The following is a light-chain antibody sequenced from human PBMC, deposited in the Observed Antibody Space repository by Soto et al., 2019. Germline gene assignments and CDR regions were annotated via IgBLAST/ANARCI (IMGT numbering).Light chain of an antibody. CDR3: QQYGSSPWT. CDR2: GTS. V-gene: IGKV3-20*01. Sequence: EIVLPESPGTLSLSPGERSTLSCMASQSVSSSYLAWYQQKPGQAPRLLIYGTSSRATGIPDRLSGSGSGTDFTLTISRLEPEDFAVYYCQQYGSSPWTFGQGTKVDTK. CDR1: QSVSSSY. J-gene: IGKJ1*01.